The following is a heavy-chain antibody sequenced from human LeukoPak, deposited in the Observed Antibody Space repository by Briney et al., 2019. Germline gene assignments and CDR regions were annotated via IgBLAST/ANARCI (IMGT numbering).Heavy chain of an antibody. CDR2: ISGRSDNI. V-gene: IGHV3-23*01. CDR1: GFAFSSHA. D-gene: IGHD3/OR15-3a*01. J-gene: IGHJ4*02. Sequence: GGSLRLSCAASGFAFSSHAMSWVRQAPGKGLEWVSAISGRSDNIYYADSVKGRFTISRDNSRNTVSLQLNSLRPEDTALYYCAKHFCTGLDCSLFDSWGQGTLVTVSS. CDR3: AKHFCTGLDCSLFDS.